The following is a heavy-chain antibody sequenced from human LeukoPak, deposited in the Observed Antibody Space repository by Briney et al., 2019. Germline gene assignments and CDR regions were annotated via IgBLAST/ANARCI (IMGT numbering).Heavy chain of an antibody. J-gene: IGHJ6*02. CDR3: ARDPTYYYGMDV. V-gene: IGHV3-48*03. CDR1: GFTFSSYE. CDR2: ISSSGTTI. Sequence: PGGSLRLSCAASGFTFSSYEFNWVRQAPGKGLEWVSYISSSGTTIYYADSVKGRFTISRDSARNSLYLQMNSLRAEDTAVYHCARDPTYYYGMDVWGQGTTVTVSS.